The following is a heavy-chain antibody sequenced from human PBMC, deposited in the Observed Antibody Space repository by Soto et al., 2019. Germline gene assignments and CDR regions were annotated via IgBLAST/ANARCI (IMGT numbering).Heavy chain of an antibody. Sequence: PSETLSFTCTVSGGSISSYYWSWIRQPPGKGLEWIGYIYYSGSTNYNPSLKSRVTISVDTSKNQFSLKLSSVTAADTAVYYCARVEDTAIDYWGQGTLVTVSS. D-gene: IGHD5-18*01. CDR3: ARVEDTAIDY. V-gene: IGHV4-59*01. CDR1: GGSISSYY. J-gene: IGHJ4*02. CDR2: IYYSGST.